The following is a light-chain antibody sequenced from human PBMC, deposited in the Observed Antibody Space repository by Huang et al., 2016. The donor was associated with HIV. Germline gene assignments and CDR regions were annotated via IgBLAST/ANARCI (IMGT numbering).Light chain of an antibody. V-gene: IGKV3-15*01. J-gene: IGKJ2*01. CDR2: GAS. Sequence: IVMTQSPATLSVSPGERATLSCRASQSISSNLAWYQQKPGQAPRLLIYGASTRATCIPARFRGSGSGTEFTLTISSLQSEDFAVYYCQQYNNRYTFGQGTKLEIK. CDR3: QQYNNRYT. CDR1: QSISSN.